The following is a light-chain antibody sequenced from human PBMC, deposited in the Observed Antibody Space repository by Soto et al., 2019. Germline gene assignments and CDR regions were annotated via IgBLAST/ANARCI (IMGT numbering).Light chain of an antibody. CDR2: GAS. CDR1: QSIGSS. Sequence: DIEMTQSPATLSVSPGERATLSCRASQSIGSSLAWSQQRPGQSPRLLIYGASTRATGVPARFSGSGSGTEFTLTISSLQSEDFAVYYCQQYNIWPPTFGQGTKVDIK. CDR3: QQYNIWPPT. J-gene: IGKJ1*01. V-gene: IGKV3-15*01.